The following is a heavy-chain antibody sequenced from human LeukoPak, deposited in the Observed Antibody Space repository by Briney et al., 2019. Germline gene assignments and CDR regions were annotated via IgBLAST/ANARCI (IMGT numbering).Heavy chain of an antibody. Sequence: GGSLRLSCAASGFNFNNYAMNWVRQAPGKRLEWVSSITSNARDTYFADSVKGRFTVSRGNSGNTLYLQMNSLRADDTAIYYCAKGNCRGTSCYSDYWGQGTLVTVSS. D-gene: IGHD2-2*02. CDR2: ITSNARDT. J-gene: IGHJ4*02. V-gene: IGHV3-23*01. CDR1: GFNFNNYA. CDR3: AKGNCRGTSCYSDY.